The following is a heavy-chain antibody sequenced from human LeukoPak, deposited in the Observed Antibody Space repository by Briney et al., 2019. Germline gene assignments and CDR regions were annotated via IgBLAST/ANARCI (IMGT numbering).Heavy chain of an antibody. CDR2: FDPEDGET. Sequence: GASVKVSCKVSGYTLTELSMHWVRQAPGKGLEWIGGFDPEDGETIYAQKFQGRVTMTEDTSTDTAYMELSSLRSEDTAVYYCATGGLPYCSSTSCYGDYWGQGTLVTVSS. CDR1: GYTLTELS. D-gene: IGHD2-2*01. J-gene: IGHJ4*02. V-gene: IGHV1-24*01. CDR3: ATGGLPYCSSTSCYGDY.